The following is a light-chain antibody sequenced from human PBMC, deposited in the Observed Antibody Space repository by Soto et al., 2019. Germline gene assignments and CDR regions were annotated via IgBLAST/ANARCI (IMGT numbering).Light chain of an antibody. J-gene: IGLJ3*02. V-gene: IGLV2-23*02. CDR2: DVS. CDR3: CSYADNSRV. CDR1: SSDVGSYNL. Sequence: QSALTQPASVSGSPGQSITISCTGTSSDVGSYNLVSWYQQHPGKAPKLIIYDVSKRPSGVSNRFSGSKSGNTASLTISGLPAEDEADYYCCSYADNSRVFGGGTKLTVL.